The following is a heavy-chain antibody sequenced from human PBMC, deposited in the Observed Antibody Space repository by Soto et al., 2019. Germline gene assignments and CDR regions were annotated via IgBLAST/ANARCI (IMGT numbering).Heavy chain of an antibody. CDR2: IYPGDSDT. CDR3: AVTTPPAPFIYYYYGMDV. V-gene: IGHV5-51*01. J-gene: IGHJ6*02. D-gene: IGHD4-17*01. Sequence: PGESLKISCKGSGYSFTSYWIGWVRQMPGKGLEWMGIIYPGDSDTRYSPSFQGQVTISADKSISTAYLQWSSLKASDTAMYYCAVTTPPAPFIYYYYGMDVWGQGTTVTVSS. CDR1: GYSFTSYW.